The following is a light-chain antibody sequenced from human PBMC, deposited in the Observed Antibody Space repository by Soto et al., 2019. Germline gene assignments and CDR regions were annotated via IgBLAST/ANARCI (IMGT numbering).Light chain of an antibody. CDR1: RSNIGAGYD. J-gene: IGLJ1*01. CDR2: GNS. V-gene: IGLV1-40*01. Sequence: QAVVTQPPSVSGAPGQRVTISCTGSRSNIGAGYDVHWYQQLPGTAPKLLIYGNSNRPSGVPDRFSGSKSGTSASLAITGLQAEDEADYYCQSYDSSLSYLFGTGTKLTVL. CDR3: QSYDSSLSYL.